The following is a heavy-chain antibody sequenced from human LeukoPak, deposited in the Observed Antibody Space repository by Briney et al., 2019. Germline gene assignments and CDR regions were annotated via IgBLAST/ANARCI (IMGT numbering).Heavy chain of an antibody. Sequence: GVSLRLSCAASGFTFSSYSMNWVRQAQGKGLEWVSYISSSSSTIYYADSVKGRFTISRDNAKNSLYLQMNSLRAEDTAVYYCARDGDYDILTGYLNGDAFDIWGQGTMVTVSS. J-gene: IGHJ3*02. CDR1: GFTFSSYS. V-gene: IGHV3-48*01. CDR3: ARDGDYDILTGYLNGDAFDI. CDR2: ISSSSSTI. D-gene: IGHD3-9*01.